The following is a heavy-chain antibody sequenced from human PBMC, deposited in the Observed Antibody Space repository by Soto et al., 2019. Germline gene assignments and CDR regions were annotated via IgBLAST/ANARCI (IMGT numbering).Heavy chain of an antibody. CDR3: ATPSSGIYWRFDY. D-gene: IGHD1-26*01. Sequence: EVQLLESGGGLVQPGGSLRLSCVASGFNFSNYAMSWVRQAPGKGLEWVSIVIGGGNTFYADSVKGRFTISRDNSKNTLYLQMNSLGSEDTAVYYCATPSSGIYWRFDYWGQGALVTVSS. CDR1: GFNFSNYA. J-gene: IGHJ4*02. V-gene: IGHV3-23*01. CDR2: VIGGGNT.